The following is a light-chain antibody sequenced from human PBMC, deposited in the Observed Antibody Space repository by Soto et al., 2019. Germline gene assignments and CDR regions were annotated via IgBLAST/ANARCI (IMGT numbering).Light chain of an antibody. CDR2: EVS. V-gene: IGLV2-8*01. Sequence: QSVLTQPPSASGSPGQSVTISCTGTSSDVGAYNYVSWYQQHPGKAPKLMIYEVSKWPSGVPDRFSGSKSGNTASLTVSGLQAEDEADYYCSSHTVTNKVVFGGGTKVTVL. J-gene: IGLJ2*01. CDR1: SSDVGAYNY. CDR3: SSHTVTNKVV.